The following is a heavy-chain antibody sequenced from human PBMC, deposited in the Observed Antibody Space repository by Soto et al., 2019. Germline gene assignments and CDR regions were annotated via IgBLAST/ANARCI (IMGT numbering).Heavy chain of an antibody. CDR1: GLTFNSYA. CDR3: ARDRMVYIY. J-gene: IGHJ4*02. Sequence: EVQLLESGGGLVQPGGSLRLSCAASGLTFNSYAMSWVRQAPGKGLEWVSAISDSGGRTYYADSVKGRFTISRDNSKNTLYLQMDSLRAEDTVMYYCARDRMVYIYWGQGTLVTVSS. D-gene: IGHD2-8*01. CDR2: ISDSGGRT. V-gene: IGHV3-23*01.